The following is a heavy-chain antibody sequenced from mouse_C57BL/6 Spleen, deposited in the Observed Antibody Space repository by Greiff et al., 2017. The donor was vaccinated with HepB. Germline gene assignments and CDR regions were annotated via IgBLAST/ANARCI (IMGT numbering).Heavy chain of an antibody. CDR3: AKKGAHYFDY. V-gene: IGHV5-4*03. CDR2: ISDGGSYT. CDR1: GFTFSSYA. J-gene: IGHJ2*01. Sequence: EVMLVESGGGLVKPGGSLKLSCAASGFTFSSYAMSWVRQTPEKRLEWVATISDGGSYTYYPDNVKGRFTISRDNAKNNLYLQMSHLKSEDTAMYYCAKKGAHYFDYWGQGTTLTVSS.